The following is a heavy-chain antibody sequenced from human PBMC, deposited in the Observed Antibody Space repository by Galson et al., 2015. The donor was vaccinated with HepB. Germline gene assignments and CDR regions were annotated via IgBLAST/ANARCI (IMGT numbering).Heavy chain of an antibody. V-gene: IGHV4-34*01. CDR3: ARDMLTKVLAY. CDR1: GGAFSGYY. Sequence: ETLSLTCAVYGGAFSGYYWNWIRQPPGQGPEWIGEISYSGATNYNPSLKSRVTISIYTSKKQFSLTLNSVSSADTAVYYCARDMLTKVLAYWSQGPLVTVSS. CDR2: ISYSGAT. D-gene: IGHD4-17*01. J-gene: IGHJ4*02.